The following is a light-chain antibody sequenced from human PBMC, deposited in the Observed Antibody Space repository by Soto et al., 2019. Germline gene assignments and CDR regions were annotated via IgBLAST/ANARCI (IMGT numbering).Light chain of an antibody. CDR1: QSRTSN. J-gene: IGKJ4*01. Sequence: TQYPATLYVSPGERATLSCRASQSRTSNLAWYQQRPGQAPRLLIYDTSTRATDIPARFSGSGSGTEFTLTIASLQSEDFAVYYCQQYNHWPRMLSFGGGTRV. CDR2: DTS. CDR3: QQYNHWPRMLS. V-gene: IGKV3-15*01.